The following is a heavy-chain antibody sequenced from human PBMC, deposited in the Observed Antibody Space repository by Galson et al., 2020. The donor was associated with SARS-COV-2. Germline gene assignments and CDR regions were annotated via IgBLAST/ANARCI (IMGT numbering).Heavy chain of an antibody. V-gene: IGHV3-30*04. CDR3: ARDWGRTVTLFDY. CDR1: GFTFSSYA. J-gene: IGHJ4*02. D-gene: IGHD4-4*01. Sequence: QLGESLKISCAASGFTFSSYAMHWVRQAPGKGLEWVAVISYDGSNKYYADSVKGRFTISRDNSKNTLYLQMNSLRAEDTAVYYCARDWGRTVTLFDYWGQGTLVTVSS. CDR2: ISYDGSNK.